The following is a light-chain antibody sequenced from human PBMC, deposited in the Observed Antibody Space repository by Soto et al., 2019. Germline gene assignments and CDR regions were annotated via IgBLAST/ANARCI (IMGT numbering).Light chain of an antibody. Sequence: EIVLTQSPATLSLSPVERATLSGIASHRVSSYLAWYQQKPGQAPRLLIYGVSTRANGVPARFSGSGSGTVFTLTISSLQSEDFAVYYCQQYNNWPLTFGGGTKVDIK. J-gene: IGKJ4*01. CDR3: QQYNNWPLT. V-gene: IGKV3-15*01. CDR1: HRVSSY. CDR2: GVS.